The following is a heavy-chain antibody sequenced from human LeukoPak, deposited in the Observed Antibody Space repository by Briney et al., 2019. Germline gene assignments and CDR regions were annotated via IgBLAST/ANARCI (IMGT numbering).Heavy chain of an antibody. D-gene: IGHD2-15*01. V-gene: IGHV3-48*01. CDR1: GFTFSSYS. J-gene: IGHJ4*02. Sequence: PGGSLRLSCAASGFTFSSYSMNWVRQAPGKGLEWVSYISSSSSTIYYADSVKGRFTISRDNAKNSLYLQMNSLRAEDTAVYYCARDGMVVAATLAFKFQYFDYWGQGTLVTVSS. CDR2: ISSSSSTI. CDR3: ARDGMVVAATLAFKFQYFDY.